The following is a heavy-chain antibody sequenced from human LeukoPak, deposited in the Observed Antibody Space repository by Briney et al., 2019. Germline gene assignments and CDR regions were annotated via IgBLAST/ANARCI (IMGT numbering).Heavy chain of an antibody. D-gene: IGHD3-3*01. CDR2: IYYSGST. Sequence: TSSETLSLTCTVSGGSISSSYYWGWICQPPGKGLEWIGSIYYSGSTYYNPSLKSRVTISVDTSKNQFSLKLSSVTAADTAVYYCASRDYDFWSGSRFDYWGQGTLVTVSS. CDR1: GGSISSSYY. J-gene: IGHJ4*02. V-gene: IGHV4-39*01. CDR3: ASRDYDFWSGSRFDY.